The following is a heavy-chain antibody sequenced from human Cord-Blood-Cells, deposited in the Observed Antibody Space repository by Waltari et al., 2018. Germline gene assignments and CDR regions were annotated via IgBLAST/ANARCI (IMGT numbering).Heavy chain of an antibody. V-gene: IGHV4-34*01. Sequence: QVQLQQWGAGLLKPSETLSLTCAVPGGSFSGSYWSRIRQPPGKGLEWIGEINHSGSTNYNPSLKSRVTISVDTSKNQFSLKLSSVTAADTAVYYCARGPYDSSGYYFYYWGQGTLVTVSS. J-gene: IGHJ4*02. D-gene: IGHD3-22*01. CDR2: INHSGST. CDR3: ARGPYDSSGYYFYY. CDR1: GGSFSGSY.